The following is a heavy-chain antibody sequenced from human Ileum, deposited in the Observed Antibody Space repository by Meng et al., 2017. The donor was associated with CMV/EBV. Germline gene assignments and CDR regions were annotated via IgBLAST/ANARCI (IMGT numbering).Heavy chain of an antibody. CDR1: GFPFSNYW. CDR2: INGDGTST. Sequence: GESLKISCATSGFPFSNYWMHWLRQAPGKGLVWVSRINGDGTSTAYADSVKGRFTISRDNAKNTLYMQINSLRLEDTAVYYCAKGGMYSSGSTDYWGQGTLVTVSS. CDR3: AKGGMYSSGSTDY. J-gene: IGHJ4*02. D-gene: IGHD6-19*01. V-gene: IGHV3-74*03.